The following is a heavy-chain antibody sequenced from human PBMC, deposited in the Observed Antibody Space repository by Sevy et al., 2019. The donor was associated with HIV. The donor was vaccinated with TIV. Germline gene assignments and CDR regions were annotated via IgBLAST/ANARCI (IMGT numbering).Heavy chain of an antibody. CDR2: IIPIFGTA. CDR1: GGTFSSYA. J-gene: IGHJ6*02. V-gene: IGHV1-69*13. D-gene: IGHD6-13*01. CDR3: ARETIWAAAADYYYGMDV. Sequence: ASVKVSCKASGGTFSSYAISWVRQAPGQGLEWMGGIIPIFGTANYAQKFQGRVTITADESTSTAYMELSSLRSEDTAVYYCARETIWAAAADYYYGMDVWGQGTTVIVSS.